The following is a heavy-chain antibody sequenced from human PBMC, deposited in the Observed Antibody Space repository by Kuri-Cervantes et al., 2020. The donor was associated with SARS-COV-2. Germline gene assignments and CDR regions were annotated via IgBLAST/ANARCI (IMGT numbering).Heavy chain of an antibody. V-gene: IGHV1-2*02. CDR2: INPNSGGT. CDR3: ATTSGSYRSNWFGP. CDR1: GYTFTGYY. Sequence: ASVKVSCRASGYTFTGYYMHWVRQAPGQGLEWMGWINPNSGGTNYAQRFQGRVTMTRDTSISTAYMELSRLRSDDTAVYYCATTSGSYRSNWFGPWGQGTLVTVSS. J-gene: IGHJ5*02. D-gene: IGHD1-26*01.